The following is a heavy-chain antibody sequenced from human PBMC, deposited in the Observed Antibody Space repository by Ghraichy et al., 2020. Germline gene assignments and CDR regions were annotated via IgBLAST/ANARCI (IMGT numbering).Heavy chain of an antibody. CDR3: ARYCRSTSCYPYFGMDV. V-gene: IGHV3-23*01. CDR1: GFTFSTYA. Sequence: GGSLRLSCAASGFTFSTYAMSWVRQAPGKGLEWVSAISGGGDSTYYADSVKGGFTVSRDNSKNTLYLQMNSLRAEDTAVYYCARYCRSTSCYPYFGMDVWGQGTTVTVSS. CDR2: ISGGGDST. D-gene: IGHD2-2*01. J-gene: IGHJ6*02.